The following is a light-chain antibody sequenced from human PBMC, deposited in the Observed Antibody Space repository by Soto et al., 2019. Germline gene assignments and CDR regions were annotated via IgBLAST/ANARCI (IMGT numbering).Light chain of an antibody. V-gene: IGLV2-11*01. CDR1: SSDVGSHNY. Sequence: QSALTHPRSVSGSPGQSVTISCTGTSSDVGSHNYVSWYQQHPGKAHQLMIYDVTKRPSGVPDRFSGSKSGSTSSLTISGLHAEDEADYYCCSYAGSYTYVFGTGTKVTVL. J-gene: IGLJ1*01. CDR2: DVT. CDR3: CSYAGSYTYV.